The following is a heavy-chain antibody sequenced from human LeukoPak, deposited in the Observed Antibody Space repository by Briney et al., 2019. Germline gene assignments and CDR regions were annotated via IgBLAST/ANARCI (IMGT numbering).Heavy chain of an antibody. V-gene: IGHV1-58*01. D-gene: IGHD3-10*01. Sequence: GASVKVSCKASGFTFTSSAVQWVRQARGQRLEWIGWIVVGSGNTNYAQKFQERVTITRDMSTSTAYMELSSLRSEDTAVYYCAAAFGRRSAGTFDYWGQGTLVTVSS. CDR1: GFTFTSSA. J-gene: IGHJ4*02. CDR3: AAAFGRRSAGTFDY. CDR2: IVVGSGNT.